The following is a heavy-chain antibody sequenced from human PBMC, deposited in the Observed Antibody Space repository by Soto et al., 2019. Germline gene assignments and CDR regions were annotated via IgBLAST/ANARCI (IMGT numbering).Heavy chain of an antibody. J-gene: IGHJ6*02. CDR1: GGSISSGGYY. D-gene: IGHD6-25*01. Sequence: SETLSLTCTVSGGSISSGGYYWSWIRQHPGKGLEWIGYIYYSGSTYYNPSLKSRVTISVDTSKNQFSLKLSSVTAADTAVYYGGRCGRERYDYGMEVCGERSKVTV. V-gene: IGHV4-31*03. CDR2: IYYSGST. CDR3: GRCGRERYDYGMEV.